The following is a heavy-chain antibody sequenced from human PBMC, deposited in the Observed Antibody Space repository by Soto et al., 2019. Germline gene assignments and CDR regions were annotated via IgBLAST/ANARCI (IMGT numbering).Heavy chain of an antibody. D-gene: IGHD2-15*01. CDR2: INQAGNEK. CDR1: GFTFSSYW. CDR3: ARGVLGYGHMDV. V-gene: IGHV3-7*01. J-gene: IGHJ6*03. Sequence: GGSLRLSYVASGFTFSSYWMTWVRQAPGKGLEWVANINQAGNEKYYVDSVRGRFTISRDNAKNSLYLQMNSLRAEDTAVYYCARGVLGYGHMDVWGKGTTVTVS.